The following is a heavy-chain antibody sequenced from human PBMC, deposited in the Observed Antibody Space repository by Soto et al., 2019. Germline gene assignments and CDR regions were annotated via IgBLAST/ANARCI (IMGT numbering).Heavy chain of an antibody. V-gene: IGHV1-69*13. CDR3: ARVLREKPNFWSGYYYYYGMDV. J-gene: IGHJ6*02. CDR2: IIPIFGTA. CDR1: GGTFSSYA. Sequence: GPPVKVSCKASGGTFSSYAISWVRQAPGQGLEWMGGIIPIFGTANYAQKFQGRVTITADESTSTAYMELSSLRSEDTAVYYCARVLREKPNFWSGYYYYYGMDVWGQGTTVTVSS. D-gene: IGHD3-3*01.